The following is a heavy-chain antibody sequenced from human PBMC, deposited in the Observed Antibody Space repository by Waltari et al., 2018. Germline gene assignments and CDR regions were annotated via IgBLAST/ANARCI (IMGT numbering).Heavy chain of an antibody. J-gene: IGHJ3*02. CDR3: ARGSPGAFDI. D-gene: IGHD1-26*01. CDR2: IYTSGST. V-gene: IGHV4-61*02. Sequence: QVQLQESGPGLVKPSQTLSLTCTVSGGSISSGSYYWSWIRQPAGKGLEWIGRIYTSGSTNYNPSLKSRVTISVDTSKNQFSLKLSSVTAADTAVYYCARGSPGAFDIWCQGTMVTVSS. CDR1: GGSISSGSYY.